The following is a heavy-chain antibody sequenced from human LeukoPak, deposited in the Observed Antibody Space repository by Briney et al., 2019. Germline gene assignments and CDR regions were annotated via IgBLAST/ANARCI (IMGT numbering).Heavy chain of an antibody. CDR1: GYTFTGYY. V-gene: IGHV1-2*02. CDR2: INPNSGGT. Sequence: GASVKVSCKASGYTFTGYYMHWVRQAPGQGLEGMGWINPNSGGTNYAQKFQGRVTMTRDTSISTAYMELITLRSDDTAVYYCARDIIRSGLYRTDYWGQGTLVTVSS. CDR3: ARDIIRSGLYRTDY. J-gene: IGHJ4*02. D-gene: IGHD6-19*01.